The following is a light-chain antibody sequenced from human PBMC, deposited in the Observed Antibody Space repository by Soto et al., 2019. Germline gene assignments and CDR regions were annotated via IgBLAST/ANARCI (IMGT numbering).Light chain of an antibody. V-gene: IGKV3-20*01. CDR1: QSVSSSF. Sequence: EIVLTQSPGTLSVSPGEGATLSCRASQSVSSSFLAWYQQQPGQAPRLLIYGASSSATGIPDRFSGSGSGTDFTLTISRLEPEDFAVYYCQQYGKTFGQGTKVDIK. J-gene: IGKJ1*01. CDR2: GAS. CDR3: QQYGKT.